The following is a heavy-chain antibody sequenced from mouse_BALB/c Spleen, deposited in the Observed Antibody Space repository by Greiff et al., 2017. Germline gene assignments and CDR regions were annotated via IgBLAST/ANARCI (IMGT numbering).Heavy chain of an antibody. J-gene: IGHJ2*01. CDR1: GFTFSSYG. V-gene: IGHV5-6*01. D-gene: IGHD2-3*01. CDR3: ARHPIYDGYYGDY. Sequence: EVQGVESGGDLVKPGGSLKLSCAASGFTFSSYGMSWVRQTPDKRLEWVATISSGGSYTYYPDSVKGRFTISRDNAKNTLYLQMSSLKSEDTAMYYCARHPIYDGYYGDYWGQGTTLTVSS. CDR2: ISSGGSYT.